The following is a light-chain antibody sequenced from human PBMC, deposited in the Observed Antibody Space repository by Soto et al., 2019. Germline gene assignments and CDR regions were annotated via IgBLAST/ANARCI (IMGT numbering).Light chain of an antibody. J-gene: IGLJ1*01. CDR2: EVN. CDR3: SSYTSSRIYV. V-gene: IGLV2-14*01. CDR1: SSDVGGYNY. Sequence: QSALTQPASVSGSPGQSITISCTGTSSDVGGYNYVSWFQLHPGKAPKLIIYEVNNRPSGISSRFSGSKSGNTASLTISGLQAEDEADYYCSSYTSSRIYVFGTGTQLTVL.